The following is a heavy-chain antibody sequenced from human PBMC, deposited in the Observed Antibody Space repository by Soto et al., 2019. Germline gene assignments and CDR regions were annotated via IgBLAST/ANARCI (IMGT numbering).Heavy chain of an antibody. CDR2: IKEDGSEK. CDR3: VRVGRLGGY. J-gene: IGHJ4*02. V-gene: IGHV3-7*03. D-gene: IGHD3-16*01. Sequence: EVQLVESGGGLVQPGGSLRLSCTASGFTFSTYWVSWVRQAPGKGLGWGANIKEDGSEKYYVDSVKGRFSISRDNARSSLYLQMNSLRSEDTAVYYCVRVGRLGGYWGQGTQVTVSS. CDR1: GFTFSTYW.